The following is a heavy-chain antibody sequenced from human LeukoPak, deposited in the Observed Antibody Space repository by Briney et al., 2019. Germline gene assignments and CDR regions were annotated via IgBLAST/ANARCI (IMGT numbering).Heavy chain of an antibody. CDR1: GVSITSFY. D-gene: IGHD2-15*01. J-gene: IGHJ4*02. V-gene: IGHV4-59*08. CDR3: ASTGYRIGGSCYSNYFDH. CDR2: IYFSGST. Sequence: SETLSLTCTVSGVSITSFYWSWIRQPPGKGLEWIGYIYFSGSTNYNPSLKSRVTVSLDTAKNQVSLKLSSVSAADTAVYYCASTGYRIGGSCYSNYFDHWGQGTLVTVSS.